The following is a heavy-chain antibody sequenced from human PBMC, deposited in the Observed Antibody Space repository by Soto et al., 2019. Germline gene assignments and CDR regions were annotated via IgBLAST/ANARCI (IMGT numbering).Heavy chain of an antibody. J-gene: IGHJ5*02. CDR1: RASISVHSYF. CDR3: TRRYSWNDNYFEP. D-gene: IGHD5-12*01. CDR2: SYYSGTT. V-gene: IGHV4-39*01. Sequence: PSETVSLTRTVSRASISVHSYFSTWIRQPPGKGLEWIGSSYYSGTTYFNPSLKSRATISVHTSKNQLSLRPTSVTAADTAIYYCTRRYSWNDNYFEPWSPGALVTVSS.